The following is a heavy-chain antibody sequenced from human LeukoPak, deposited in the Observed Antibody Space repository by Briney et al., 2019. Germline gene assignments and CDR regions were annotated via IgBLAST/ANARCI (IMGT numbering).Heavy chain of an antibody. CDR1: GYTFTSYG. Sequence: ASVKVSCKASGYTFTSYGISWVRQAPGQGLEWMGWISAYNGNTNYAQKLQGRVTMTTDTSTSTAYMELRSLRSDDTAVYYCARIPPFIVVVPAAMWWFDPWGQGTLVTVSS. CDR3: ARIPPFIVVVPAAMWWFDP. J-gene: IGHJ5*02. D-gene: IGHD2-2*01. V-gene: IGHV1-18*01. CDR2: ISAYNGNT.